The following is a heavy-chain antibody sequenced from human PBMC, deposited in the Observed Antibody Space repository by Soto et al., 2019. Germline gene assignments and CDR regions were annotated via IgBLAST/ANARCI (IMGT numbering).Heavy chain of an antibody. Sequence: GASVKVSCKASGYTFTSYGISWVRQAPGQGLEWMGWISAYNGNTNYAQKLQGRVTMTTDTSTSTAYMELRSLRSDDTAAYYCARFEYSPRASRVHWFDPWGQGTLVTVSS. J-gene: IGHJ5*02. CDR1: GYTFTSYG. CDR3: ARFEYSPRASRVHWFDP. CDR2: ISAYNGNT. V-gene: IGHV1-18*01. D-gene: IGHD6-6*01.